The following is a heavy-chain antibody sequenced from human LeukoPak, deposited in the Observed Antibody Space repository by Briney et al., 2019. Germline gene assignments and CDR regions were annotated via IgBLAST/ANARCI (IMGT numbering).Heavy chain of an antibody. V-gene: IGHV1-69*02. Sequence: SVKVSCKASGGTFSSYTISWVRQAPGQGLEWMGRIIPILGIANYAQKFQGRVTITADKSTSTAYMELSSLRSEDTAVYYCATGEYPRKNWFDPWGQGTLVTVSS. J-gene: IGHJ5*02. CDR1: GGTFSSYT. CDR2: IIPILGIA. D-gene: IGHD7-27*01. CDR3: ATGEYPRKNWFDP.